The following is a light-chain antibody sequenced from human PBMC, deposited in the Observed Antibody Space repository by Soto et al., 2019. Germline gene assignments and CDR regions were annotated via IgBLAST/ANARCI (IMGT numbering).Light chain of an antibody. CDR2: DTS. V-gene: IGKV3-11*01. CDR1: QSVTSY. J-gene: IGKJ5*01. CDR3: QQRGYWPLT. Sequence: EIVLTQSPATLSLSPGERATLSCRASQSVTSYLAWYQQKPGQAPRLLIYDTSNRATGIPARFSGSGSGTDFPLTISSLDPEDLAVYYCQQRGYWPLTFGQGTRLDIK.